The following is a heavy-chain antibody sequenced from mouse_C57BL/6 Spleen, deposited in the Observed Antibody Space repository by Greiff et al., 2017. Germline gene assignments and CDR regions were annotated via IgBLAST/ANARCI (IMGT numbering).Heavy chain of an antibody. CDR2: IDPSDSCT. CDR3: ARGELRLQPWFAY. Sequence: QVQLQQPGAELVKPGASVKLSCKASGYTFTSYWMQWVKQRPGQGLEWIGEIDPSDSCTNYNQKFKGKATLTVDTSSSTAYMQLSSLTSEDSAVYNCARGELRLQPWFAYWGQGTLVTVSA. V-gene: IGHV1-50*01. J-gene: IGHJ3*01. CDR1: GYTFTSYW. D-gene: IGHD3-2*02.